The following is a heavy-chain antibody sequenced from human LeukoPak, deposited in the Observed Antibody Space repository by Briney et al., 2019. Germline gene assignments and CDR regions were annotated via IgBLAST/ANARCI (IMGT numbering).Heavy chain of an antibody. CDR1: GYTFTTYY. CDR3: ARDGSPHRSMTVVTSHDY. CDR2: INPSGGAT. Sequence: ASVPVSCKASGYTFTTYYMHWVRQAPGQGLEWMGIINPSGGATSYAQKFQGRVSMTRDTSTSTVYMELSSLRSEDTAVYYCARDGSPHRSMTVVTSHDYWGQGTLVTDCS. D-gene: IGHD3-16*01. V-gene: IGHV1-46*01. J-gene: IGHJ4*02.